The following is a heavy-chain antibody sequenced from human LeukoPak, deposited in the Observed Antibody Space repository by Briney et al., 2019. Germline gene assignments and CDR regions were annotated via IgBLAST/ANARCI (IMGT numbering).Heavy chain of an antibody. Sequence: ASVKVSCKASGYTFNGYYMHWVRQAPGQGLEWMGIINPSGGSTSYAQKFQGRVTMTRDMSTSTVYMELSSLRSEDTAVYYCARGRYDSSGYYYVLMDYWGQGTLVTVSS. CDR2: INPSGGST. J-gene: IGHJ4*02. CDR3: ARGRYDSSGYYYVLMDY. D-gene: IGHD3-22*01. V-gene: IGHV1-46*02. CDR1: GYTFNGYY.